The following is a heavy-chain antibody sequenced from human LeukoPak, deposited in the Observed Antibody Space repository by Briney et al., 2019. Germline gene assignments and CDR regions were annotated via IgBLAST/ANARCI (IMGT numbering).Heavy chain of an antibody. CDR1: GYTFSGTGWY. V-gene: IGHV1-2*02. D-gene: IGHD3-10*01. CDR3: ARDGPAQMVDFDY. Sequence: GASVKVSCKASGYTFSGTGWYLYWLRQAPGQGLNCMGWIYPNNGATGYAQKFQGRVAMTRDTSISTAYMELSRLRPDDTAVYYCARDGPAQMVDFDYWGQGTLVTVSS. CDR2: IYPNNGAT. J-gene: IGHJ4*02.